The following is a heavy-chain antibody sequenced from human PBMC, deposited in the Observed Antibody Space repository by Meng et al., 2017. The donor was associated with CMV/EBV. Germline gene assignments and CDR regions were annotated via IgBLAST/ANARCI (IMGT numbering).Heavy chain of an antibody. J-gene: IGHJ4*02. CDR3: AKDMSSGGDYEGVDY. D-gene: IGHD4-17*01. CDR2: ISWNSGSI. V-gene: IGHV3-9*01. CDR1: GFTFEDYA. Sequence: GGSLRLSCAASGFTFEDYAMHWVRQAPGKGLEWVSGISWNSGSIGYADSVKGRFTISRDNAKNSLYLQMNSLRAEDTALYYCAKDMSSGGDYEGVDYWGQGTLVTVSS.